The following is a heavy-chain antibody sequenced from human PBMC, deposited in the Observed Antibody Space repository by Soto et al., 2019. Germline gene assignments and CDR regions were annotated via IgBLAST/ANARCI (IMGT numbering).Heavy chain of an antibody. CDR2: IYYSGRT. CDR3: ARARITIFGVVMALWYFDL. CDR1: GGSISSYY. V-gene: IGHV4-59*01. J-gene: IGHJ2*01. Sequence: QVQLQESGPGLVKPSETLSLTCTVSGGSISSYYWSWIRQPPGKGLEWIGYIYYSGRTNYNPSLKSRVTISVDTSKNQFSLKRSSVTAADTAVYYCARARITIFGVVMALWYFDLWGRGTLVTVSS. D-gene: IGHD3-3*01.